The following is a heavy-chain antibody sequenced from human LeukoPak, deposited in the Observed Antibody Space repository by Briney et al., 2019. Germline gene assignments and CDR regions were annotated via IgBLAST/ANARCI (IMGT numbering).Heavy chain of an antibody. CDR1: GYTFTAYY. V-gene: IGHV1-2*02. D-gene: IGHD6-19*01. CDR2: INPNSGGT. CDR3: AKNVPYSSGWYSDY. J-gene: IGHJ4*02. Sequence: ASVKVSCKASGYTFTAYYMHWVRQAAGQGLEWMGWINPNSGGTNYAQKFQGRVTMTRDTSISTAYMELSRLTSDDTAVYYCAKNVPYSSGWYSDYWGQGTLVTVSS.